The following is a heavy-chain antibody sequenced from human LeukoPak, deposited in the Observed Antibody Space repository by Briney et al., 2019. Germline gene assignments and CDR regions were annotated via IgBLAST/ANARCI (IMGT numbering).Heavy chain of an antibody. CDR3: ARRQQLDYYFDY. D-gene: IGHD6-13*01. CDR1: GFTFSDYY. V-gene: IGHV3-11*01. CDR2: ISSSGSTI. J-gene: IGHJ4*02. Sequence: GGSLRLSCAASGFTFSDYYMSWIRQAPGKGLEWVSYISSSGSTIYYADSVKGRFTISRDNAKNSLYLQMNSPRAEDTAVYYCARRQQLDYYFDYWGQGTLVTVSS.